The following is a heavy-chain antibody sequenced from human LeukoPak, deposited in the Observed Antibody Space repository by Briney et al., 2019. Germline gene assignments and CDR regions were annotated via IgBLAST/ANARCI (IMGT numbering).Heavy chain of an antibody. J-gene: IGHJ1*01. CDR1: GFTFSLYG. D-gene: IGHD3-22*01. CDR2: IYSGGST. CDR3: ARGNSYDSSGYPEYFQN. V-gene: IGHV3-66*01. Sequence: GGSLRLSCVVSGFTFSLYGMNWVRQAPGKGLEWVSVIYSGGSTSYADSVKGRFTISRDNSRNTVSLQMNTLRAEDTAVYYCARGNSYDSSGYPEYFQNWGQGTLVTVSS.